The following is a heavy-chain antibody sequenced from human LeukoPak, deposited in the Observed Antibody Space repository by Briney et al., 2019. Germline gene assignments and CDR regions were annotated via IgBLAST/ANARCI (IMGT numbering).Heavy chain of an antibody. Sequence: AGGSLRLSCAASGFTFEDYAMHWVRQAPGKGLEGVSGISWNSGSIGYADSVKGRFTLSRDNAKNSLYLQVNSLRAEDMALYYCAKDLYPTIPPGGLFDYWGQGTLVTVSS. J-gene: IGHJ4*02. CDR1: GFTFEDYA. CDR2: ISWNSGSI. D-gene: IGHD3-16*01. CDR3: AKDLYPTIPPGGLFDY. V-gene: IGHV3-9*03.